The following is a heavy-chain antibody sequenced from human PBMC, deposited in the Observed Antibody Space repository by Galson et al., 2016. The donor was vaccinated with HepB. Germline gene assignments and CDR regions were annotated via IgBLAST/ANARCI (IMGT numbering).Heavy chain of an antibody. D-gene: IGHD5-12*01. CDR2: VKQDESQK. CDR3: ARRYRDFEENWDEYYLH. J-gene: IGHJ1*01. V-gene: IGHV3-7*01. Sequence: SLRLSCAASGFTFSNYWMAWVRQAPGKGLEWVANVKQDESQKYYVDSVKGRFTITRDNAKNSVYLEMTSLRVEDTAVYYCARRYRDFEENWDEYYLHWGQGTLVTVSS. CDR1: GFTFSNYW.